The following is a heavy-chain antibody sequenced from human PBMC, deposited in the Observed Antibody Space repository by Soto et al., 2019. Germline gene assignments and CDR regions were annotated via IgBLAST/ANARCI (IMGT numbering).Heavy chain of an antibody. CDR2: INPNTGGT. CDR3: ARVRPRREFDP. V-gene: IGHV1-2*02. Sequence: QVQLVQSGAEAKRPGTSMKVSCKASGYIFTSYYIHWVRQVPGQGLEWMGLINPNTGGTNYAQRFEGRVTMTRDTSISTADIELSRLTSDDTAIYFCARVRPRREFDPWGQGTLVTVSS. CDR1: GYIFTSYY. J-gene: IGHJ5*02.